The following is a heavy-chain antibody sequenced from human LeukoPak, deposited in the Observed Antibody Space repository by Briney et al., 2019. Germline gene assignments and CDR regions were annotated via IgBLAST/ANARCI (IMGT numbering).Heavy chain of an antibody. V-gene: IGHV4-39*01. CDR2: IYYSGST. CDR3: ARLTYDSGGYPDY. J-gene: IGHJ4*02. CDR1: GGSIYGGGFY. D-gene: IGHD3-22*01. Sequence: SETLSLTCTVSGGSIYGGGFYWGWIRQPPRKGLEWIGHIYYSGSTYYNPSLKSRVTICVDTSKNQFSLTLSSVTAADRAVYYCARLTYDSGGYPDYWGQGTLVAVSS.